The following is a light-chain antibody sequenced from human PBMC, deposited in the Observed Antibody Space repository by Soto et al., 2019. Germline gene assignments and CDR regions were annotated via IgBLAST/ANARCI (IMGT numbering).Light chain of an antibody. V-gene: IGLV2-14*01. J-gene: IGLJ1*01. CDR2: EVS. CDR3: SSYTSSRTLV. Sequence: QSVLTQPASVSGSPGQSITISCTGTSSDVGAYNYVSWCQQHPGKAPKLMIYEVSNRPSGVSHRFSGSKSDNTASLTISGLQTDDEADYYCSSYTSSRTLVFGTGTKVTV. CDR1: SSDVGAYNY.